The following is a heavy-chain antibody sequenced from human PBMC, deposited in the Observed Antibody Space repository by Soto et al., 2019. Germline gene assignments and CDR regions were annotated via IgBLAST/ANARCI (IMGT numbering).Heavy chain of an antibody. J-gene: IGHJ4*02. D-gene: IGHD6-25*01. CDR2: ISNDGSRK. V-gene: IGHV3-30*04. CDR1: GFTFSYYA. CDR3: ARAGGGYLDY. Sequence: QVQLEESGGGVVQPGRSLRLSCAASGFTFSYYALHWVRQAPGKGLEWVAYISNDGSRKSYTDSVKGRLSISRDNSKNTLYLEMNSLRAEDTAVYYCARAGGGYLDYWGQGSLVTVSS.